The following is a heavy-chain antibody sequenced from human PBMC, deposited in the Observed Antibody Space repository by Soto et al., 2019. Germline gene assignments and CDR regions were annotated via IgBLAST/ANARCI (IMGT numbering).Heavy chain of an antibody. CDR3: AKAGGDEGGDYYYYYGMDV. J-gene: IGHJ6*02. CDR1: GFTFSSYA. CDR2: ISGSGGST. D-gene: IGHD3-10*01. V-gene: IGHV3-23*01. Sequence: EVQLLESGGGWVQPGGSLRLSCAASGFTFSSYAMSWVRQAPGKGLEWVSAISGSGGSTYYADSVKGRFTISRDNSKNTLYLQMNSLRAEDTAVYYCAKAGGDEGGDYYYYYGMDVWGQGTTVTVSS.